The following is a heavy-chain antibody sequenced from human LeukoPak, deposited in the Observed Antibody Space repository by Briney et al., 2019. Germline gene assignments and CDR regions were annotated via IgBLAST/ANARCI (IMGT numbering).Heavy chain of an antibody. D-gene: IGHD3-22*01. J-gene: IGHJ4*02. V-gene: IGHV3-72*01. CDR3: TRSHSSGYGPVDY. CDR2: TRNKANSYTT. Sequence: GGSLRLSCAASGFTFRDYYMDWVHQAPGKGLEWVGRTRNKANSYTTEYAASVKGRFTIARDESKKSLYLQMHSLKSEDTAVYYCTRSHSSGYGPVDYWGQGTLVTVSS. CDR1: GFTFRDYY.